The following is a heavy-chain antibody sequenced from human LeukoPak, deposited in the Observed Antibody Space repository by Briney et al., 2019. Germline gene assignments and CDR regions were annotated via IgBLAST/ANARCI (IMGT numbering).Heavy chain of an antibody. V-gene: IGHV4-34*01. CDR2: IDHSGST. Sequence: PSETPSLTCAVYGGSFSGYYWSWIRQPPGKGLEWIGEIDHSGSTNYNPSLKSRVTISVDTSKNQFSLKLSSVTAADTAVYYCARVRLEYCSSTSCNNYYYYGMDVWGQGTTVTVSS. CDR3: ARVRLEYCSSTSCNNYYYYGMDV. D-gene: IGHD2-2*02. CDR1: GGSFSGYY. J-gene: IGHJ6*02.